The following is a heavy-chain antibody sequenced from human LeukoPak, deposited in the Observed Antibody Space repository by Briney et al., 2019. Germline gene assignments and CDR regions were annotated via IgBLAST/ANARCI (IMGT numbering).Heavy chain of an antibody. Sequence: PGGSLRLSCAPSGFSFSDSYMGWIRQAPGKGLEWISYISDSSSTIYYADSVKGRFTVSRDNTKNSLYLQMNSLRADDTALYYCARDGAAGGHGVPHTWGQGTLVTVSS. CDR3: ARDGAAGGHGVPHT. V-gene: IGHV3-11*04. CDR1: GFSFSDSY. CDR2: ISDSSSTI. J-gene: IGHJ5*02. D-gene: IGHD4-17*01.